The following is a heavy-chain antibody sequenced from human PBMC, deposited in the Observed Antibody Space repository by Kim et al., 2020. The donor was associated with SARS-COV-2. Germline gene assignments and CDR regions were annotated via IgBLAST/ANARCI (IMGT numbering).Heavy chain of an antibody. Sequence: GGSLRLSCAASGFTFSSYWMSWVRQAPGKGLEWVANIKQDGSEKYYVDSVKGRFTISRDNAKNSLYLQMNSLRAEDTAVYYCAREGLAGYKDYFDYWGQGTLVTVSS. CDR2: IKQDGSEK. D-gene: IGHD5-12*01. CDR3: AREGLAGYKDYFDY. CDR1: GFTFSSYW. J-gene: IGHJ4*02. V-gene: IGHV3-7*01.